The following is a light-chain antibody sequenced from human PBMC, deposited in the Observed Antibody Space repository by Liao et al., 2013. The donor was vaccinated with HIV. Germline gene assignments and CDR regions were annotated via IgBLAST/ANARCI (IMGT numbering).Light chain of an antibody. J-gene: IGLJ3*02. CDR1: ALPKQY. V-gene: IGLV3-25*02. CDR3: QVWDRSSDHWV. Sequence: SYELTQPPSVSVSPGQTARITCSGDALPKQYAYWYQQKPGQAPVLVIYKDSERPSGIPERFSGSNSGNTAALTISRVVAGDEADYYCQVWDRSSDHWVFGGGTKLTVL. CDR2: KDS.